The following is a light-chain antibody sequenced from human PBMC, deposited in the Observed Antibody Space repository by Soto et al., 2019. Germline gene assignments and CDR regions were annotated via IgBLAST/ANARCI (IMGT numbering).Light chain of an antibody. CDR3: SSYERSGAYV. CDR2: DVY. V-gene: IGLV2-14*03. CDR1: SDDVGGHNA. Sequence: QSALTQPASVSGSPGQSITLSCTGTSDDVGGHNAVSWYQQHSGKAPKLLIYDVYNRPSGASNRFSGSKSGNTASLTISGLQAEDEADYYCSSYERSGAYVFGTGTKLTVL. J-gene: IGLJ1*01.